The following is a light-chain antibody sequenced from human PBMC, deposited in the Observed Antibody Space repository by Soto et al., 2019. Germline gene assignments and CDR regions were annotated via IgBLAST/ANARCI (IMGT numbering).Light chain of an antibody. CDR2: VNSDGRH. CDR1: SGHSSYA. V-gene: IGLV4-69*01. CDR3: PTWGTGTVV. Sequence: QSVLTQSPSASASLGASVKLTCTLSSGHSSYAIAWHQQQPEKGPRYLMRVNSDGRHIKGDGIPDRFSGSSSGAERYLTIASLPYEDAAYYYCPTWGTGTVVFGGGTKVTVL. J-gene: IGLJ2*01.